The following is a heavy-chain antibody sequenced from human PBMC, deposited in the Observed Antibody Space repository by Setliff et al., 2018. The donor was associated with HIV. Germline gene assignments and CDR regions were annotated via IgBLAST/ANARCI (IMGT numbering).Heavy chain of an antibody. CDR1: GGSFSGYY. V-gene: IGHV4-34*01. CDR3: ARQVGNKVLFDS. J-gene: IGHJ4*02. Sequence: SLTCAVYGGSFSGYYWSWIRQSPGKGLEWIGEINHSESTNYNPSVKRRVTISIDTSKNQFSLKLSSVTAADTAVYYCARQVGNKVLFDSWGQGTLVTVSS. D-gene: IGHD7-27*01. CDR2: INHSEST.